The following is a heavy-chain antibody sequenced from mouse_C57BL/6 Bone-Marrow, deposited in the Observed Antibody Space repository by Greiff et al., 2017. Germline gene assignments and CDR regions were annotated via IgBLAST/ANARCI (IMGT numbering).Heavy chain of an antibody. D-gene: IGHD2-3*01. CDR2: INPNNGGT. V-gene: IGHV1-18*01. J-gene: IGHJ3*01. CDR3: ARRLLSWFAY. Sequence: VQLQQSGPELVKPGASVQIPCKASGYTFTDYNMDWVKQSHGKSLEWIGDINPNNGGTIYNQKFKGKATLTVDKSSRTAYMELRSLTSEDTAVYYCARRLLSWFAYWGQGTLVTVSA. CDR1: GYTFTDYN.